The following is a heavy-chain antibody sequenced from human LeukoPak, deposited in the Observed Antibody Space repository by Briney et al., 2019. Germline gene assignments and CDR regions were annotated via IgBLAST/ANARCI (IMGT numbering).Heavy chain of an antibody. V-gene: IGHV4-39*01. CDR1: GGAISSNSYY. Sequence: SETLSLTCTVSGGAISSNSYYWGWIRQPPGKGLEWIGNIYYSGNTFYNPPLKSRVTISVDTSKNQFSLKLSSVTAADTAVYYCARYSGSHYAFDIWGQGTMVTVSS. CDR3: ARYSGSHYAFDI. CDR2: IYYSGNT. J-gene: IGHJ3*02. D-gene: IGHD1-26*01.